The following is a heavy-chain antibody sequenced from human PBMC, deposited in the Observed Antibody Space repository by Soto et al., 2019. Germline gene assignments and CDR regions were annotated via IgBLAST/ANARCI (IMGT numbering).Heavy chain of an antibody. CDR1: GFSLSTHGVG. CDR3: AHAMLYCTGGSCSTWFDS. V-gene: IGHV2-5*02. Sequence: QITLKESGPTLVKPTQTLTLTCTFSGFSLSTHGVGVGWVRQPAGKALEWLALIYWDDDKRYSASLNIRLTITKDTSKNQVVLTMTNMDPVATATYYCAHAMLYCTGGSCSTWFDSWGQGTLVTVSS. D-gene: IGHD2-15*01. CDR2: IYWDDDK. J-gene: IGHJ5*01.